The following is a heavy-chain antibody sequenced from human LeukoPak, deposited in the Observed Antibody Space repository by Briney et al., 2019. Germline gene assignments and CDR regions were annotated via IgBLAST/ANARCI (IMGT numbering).Heavy chain of an antibody. CDR3: AKGRSSGWYPGY. V-gene: IGHV3-30*18. J-gene: IGHJ4*02. CDR1: GCTFSSYG. D-gene: IGHD6-19*01. Sequence: PGRSLRLSCAASGCTFSSYGMHWVRQAPGKGLEWVAVISYDGSNKYYADSVKGRFTISRDNSKNTLYLQMNSLRAEDTAVYYCAKGRSSGWYPGYWGQGTLVTVSS. CDR2: ISYDGSNK.